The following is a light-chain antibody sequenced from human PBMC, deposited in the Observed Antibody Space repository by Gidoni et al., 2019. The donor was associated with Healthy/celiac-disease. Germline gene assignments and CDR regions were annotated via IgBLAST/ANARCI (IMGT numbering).Light chain of an antibody. Sequence: DIQMTQSPSSLSASVGDRVTITCRASQGISNYLAWYQQKPGKVPKLLIYAASTLQSGVPSRFSGSGSGTDFTITISSLQPEDVATYYWQKYNSAPCTFGPGTKVEIK. CDR3: QKYNSAPCT. V-gene: IGKV1-27*01. J-gene: IGKJ3*01. CDR1: QGISNY. CDR2: AAS.